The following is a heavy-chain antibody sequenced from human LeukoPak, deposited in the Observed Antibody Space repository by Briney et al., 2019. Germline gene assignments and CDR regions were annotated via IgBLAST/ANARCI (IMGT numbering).Heavy chain of an antibody. J-gene: IGHJ4*02. Sequence: GGSLRLSCAASGFTFSNYWVHWVRQAPGKGLGWVSRINPDGSTINYADSVNGRFTISRDNAKNTLYLQMNSLRAEDTAVYYCATAGTDRFDYWGQGTLVTASS. D-gene: IGHD1-26*01. CDR1: GFTFSNYW. V-gene: IGHV3-74*01. CDR3: ATAGTDRFDY. CDR2: INPDGSTI.